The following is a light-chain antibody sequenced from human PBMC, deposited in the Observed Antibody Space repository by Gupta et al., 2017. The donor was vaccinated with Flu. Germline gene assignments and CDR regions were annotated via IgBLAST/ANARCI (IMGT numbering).Light chain of an antibody. CDR3: QSFDSSTQEVV. J-gene: IGLJ3*02. V-gene: IGLV6-57*01. Sequence: GGIGANYVQWYQHRPGSSPITLIYEDDQIPSGGPDRFSGSIDSSSNSASLTIYGLRTEDEADYYCQSFDSSTQEVVFGGGTKLTVL. CDR1: GGIGANY. CDR2: EDD.